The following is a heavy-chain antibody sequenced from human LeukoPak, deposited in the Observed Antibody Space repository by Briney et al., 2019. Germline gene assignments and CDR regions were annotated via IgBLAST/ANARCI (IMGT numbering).Heavy chain of an antibody. V-gene: IGHV3-11*01. CDR2: ISSSGSTI. CDR1: GFTFSDYY. D-gene: IGHD5-24*01. CDR3: ARVSANGYNHDAFDI. Sequence: PGGSLRLSCAASGFTFSDYYMSWIRQAPGKGLEWVSYISSSGSTIYYADSVKGRFTISRDNAKNSLYLQMNSLRAEDTAVYYCARVSANGYNHDAFDIWGQETMVTVSS. J-gene: IGHJ3*02.